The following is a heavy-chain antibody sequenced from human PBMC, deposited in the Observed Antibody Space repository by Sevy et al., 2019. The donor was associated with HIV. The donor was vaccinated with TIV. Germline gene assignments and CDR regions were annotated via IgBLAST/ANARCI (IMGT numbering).Heavy chain of an antibody. D-gene: IGHD3-16*01. V-gene: IGHV3-23*01. CDR2: VTSDGTT. CDR3: AGGDTTMITDLDY. J-gene: IGHJ4*02. CDR1: GLTLTTTG. Sequence: GGSPRLSCAASGLTLTTTGMSWVRQAPGKGLEGVAGVTSDGTTYYADSVRDRFTVSRDNSKNTLYLQLNSLRADDTAVFYCAGGDTTMITDLDYWGQGTLVTVSS.